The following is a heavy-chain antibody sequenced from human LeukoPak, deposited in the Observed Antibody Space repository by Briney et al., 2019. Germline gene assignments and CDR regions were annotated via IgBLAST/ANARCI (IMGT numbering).Heavy chain of an antibody. V-gene: IGHV3-23*01. Sequence: GGSLRLSCAASGFTFSSYAMSWVRQAPGKGLEWVSAISGSGGSTYYADSVKGRFTISRDNSKNTLYLQMDSLRAEDTAVYYCARENILTGYYRAFDIWGQGTMVTVSS. D-gene: IGHD3-9*01. CDR3: ARENILTGYYRAFDI. CDR2: ISGSGGST. J-gene: IGHJ3*02. CDR1: GFTFSSYA.